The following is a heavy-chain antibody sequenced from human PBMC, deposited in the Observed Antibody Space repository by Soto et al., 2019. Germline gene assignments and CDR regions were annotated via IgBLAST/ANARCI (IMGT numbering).Heavy chain of an antibody. Sequence: GGSLRLSCAASGFTFSSYSMNWVRPAPGKGLEWVSYISSSSSTIYYADSVKGRFTISRDNAKNSLYLQMNSLRAEDTAVYYCVGGSGWSYYFDYWGQGTLVTVSS. CDR1: GFTFSSYS. CDR2: ISSSSSTI. D-gene: IGHD6-19*01. V-gene: IGHV3-48*01. CDR3: VGGSGWSYYFDY. J-gene: IGHJ4*02.